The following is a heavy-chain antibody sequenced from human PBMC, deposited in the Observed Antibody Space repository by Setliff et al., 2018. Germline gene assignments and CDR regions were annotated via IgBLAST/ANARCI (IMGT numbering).Heavy chain of an antibody. CDR1: GVSVSRHY. CDR3: ARDVWGAGTGWFDP. Sequence: SETLSLTCIVSGVSVSRHYWSWIRQPPGKTLEWIGYIYTGGSTTYNPSLKSRVTLSLDTSKNHLSLNLTFVTAADTAVYYCARDVWGAGTGWFDPWGLGILVTVSS. CDR2: IYTGGST. D-gene: IGHD1-1*01. J-gene: IGHJ5*02. V-gene: IGHV4-4*08.